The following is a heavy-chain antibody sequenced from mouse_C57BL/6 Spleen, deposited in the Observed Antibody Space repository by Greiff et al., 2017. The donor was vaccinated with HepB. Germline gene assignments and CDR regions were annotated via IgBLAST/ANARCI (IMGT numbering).Heavy chain of an antibody. CDR3: ARAGSGDWYVDV. CDR1: GYTFTSYG. CDR2: IYPRSGNT. J-gene: IGHJ1*03. D-gene: IGHD1-1*01. V-gene: IGHV1-81*01. Sequence: QVQLQQSGAELARPGASVKLSCKASGYTFTSYGISWVKQRTGQGLEWIGEIYPRSGNTYYNEKFKGKATLTADKSSSTAYMELRSLASEDSAVYYCARAGSGDWYVDVWGTGTTVTVSS.